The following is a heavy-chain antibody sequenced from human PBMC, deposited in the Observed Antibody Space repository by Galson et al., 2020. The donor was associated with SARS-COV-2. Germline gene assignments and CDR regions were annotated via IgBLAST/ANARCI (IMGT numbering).Heavy chain of an antibody. V-gene: IGHV1-2*02. CDR2: INPNSGGT. CDR3: ARPYCSGGRCYYNYYYGMDV. Sequence: ASVKVSCKASGYTFTGYYMHWVRQAPGQGLEWMGWINPNSGGTNYAQKFQGRVTMTRDTSISTAYMELSRLRSDDTAVYYCARPYCSGGRCYYNYYYGMDVWGQGTTVTVSS. CDR1: GYTFTGYY. D-gene: IGHD2-15*01. J-gene: IGHJ6*02.